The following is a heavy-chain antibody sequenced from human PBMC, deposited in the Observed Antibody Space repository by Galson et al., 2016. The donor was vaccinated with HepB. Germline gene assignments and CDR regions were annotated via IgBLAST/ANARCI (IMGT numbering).Heavy chain of an antibody. Sequence: SLRLSCAASGFTFRSYGMHWVRQAPGKGLEWVAVISYDGNNKYYADSVKGRFTISRDNSKNTLYLQMNSLRAEDTAVYYCAKDGGDAYNSNYFYYAVDVWGQGTTVTVSS. D-gene: IGHD5-24*01. J-gene: IGHJ6*02. CDR2: ISYDGNNK. CDR3: AKDGGDAYNSNYFYYAVDV. V-gene: IGHV3-30*18. CDR1: GFTFRSYG.